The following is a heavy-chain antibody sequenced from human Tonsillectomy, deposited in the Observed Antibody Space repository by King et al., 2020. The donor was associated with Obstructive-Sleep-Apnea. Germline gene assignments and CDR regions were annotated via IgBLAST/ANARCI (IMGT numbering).Heavy chain of an antibody. J-gene: IGHJ4*02. V-gene: IGHV3-30*04. CDR1: GFTFSSYA. Sequence: VQLVESGGGVVQPGRSLRLSCAASGFTFSSYAMHWVRQAPGKGLEWVAVISYDGSNKYYADSVKGRFTISRDNSKNTLYLQMNSLRAEDTAVYYCAREHSQMARGDFDYWGQGTLVTVSS. D-gene: IGHD5-24*01. CDR3: AREHSQMARGDFDY. CDR2: ISYDGSNK.